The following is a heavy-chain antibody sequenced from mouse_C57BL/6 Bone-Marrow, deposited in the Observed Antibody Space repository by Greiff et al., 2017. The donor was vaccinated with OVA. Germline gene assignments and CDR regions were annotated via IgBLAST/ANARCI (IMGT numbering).Heavy chain of an antibody. V-gene: IGHV5-6*01. Sequence: EVQVVESGGDLVKPGGSLKLSCAASGFTFSSYGMSWVRQTPDKRLEWVATISSGGSYTYYPDSVKGRFTISRDNAKNTLYLQMSSLKSEDTAMYYCARRGEPVWGTGTTVTVSS. J-gene: IGHJ1*03. CDR2: ISSGGSYT. CDR1: GFTFSSYG. CDR3: ARRGEPV.